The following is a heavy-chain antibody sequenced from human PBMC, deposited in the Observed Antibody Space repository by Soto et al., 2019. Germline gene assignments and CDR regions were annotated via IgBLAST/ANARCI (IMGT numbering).Heavy chain of an antibody. CDR3: ARVLFSGGSWEGYDY. V-gene: IGHV3-13*01. J-gene: IGHJ4*02. CDR1: GFTFSSYD. CDR2: IGTAGDT. Sequence: QPGGSLRLSCASSGFTFSSYDMHWVRQATGKGLEWVSAIGTAGDTYYPGSVKGRFTISRENAKNSLYLQMNSLRAGDTAVYYCARVLFSGGSWEGYDYWGQGTLVTVSS. D-gene: IGHD2-15*01.